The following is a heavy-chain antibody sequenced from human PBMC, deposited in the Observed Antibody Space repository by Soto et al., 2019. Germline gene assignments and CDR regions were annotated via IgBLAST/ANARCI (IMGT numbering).Heavy chain of an antibody. CDR1: GGSISSSSYY. D-gene: IGHD5-12*01. CDR3: ARLYSGYDLDY. V-gene: IGHV4-39*01. Sequence: SETLSLTCTVSGGSISSSSYYWGWIRQPPGKGLEWIGSIYYSGSTYYNPSLKSRVTISVDTSKNQFSLKLSSVTAADTAVYYCARLYSGYDLDYWGQGTLVTVSS. CDR2: IYYSGST. J-gene: IGHJ4*02.